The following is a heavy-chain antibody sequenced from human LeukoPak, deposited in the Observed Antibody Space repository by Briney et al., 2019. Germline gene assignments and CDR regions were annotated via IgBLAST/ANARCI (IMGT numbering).Heavy chain of an antibody. CDR1: GSTFSSYN. CDR2: ISSSSSTI. J-gene: IGHJ4*02. D-gene: IGHD3-9*01. V-gene: IGHV3-48*04. CDR3: AKTEPYDILTATDY. Sequence: PGGSLRLSCAASGSTFSSYNINWFRQAPGKGLEWVSYISSSSSTIYYVESVKGRFTISRDNAKNALYLQMNSLRAEDTAVYYCAKTEPYDILTATDYWGQGTLVTVSS.